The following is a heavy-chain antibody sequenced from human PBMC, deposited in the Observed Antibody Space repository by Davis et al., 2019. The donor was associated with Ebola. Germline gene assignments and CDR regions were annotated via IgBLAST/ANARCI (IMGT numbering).Heavy chain of an antibody. CDR1: GGSISSYY. CDR3: AREVPGAGHLDY. V-gene: IGHV4-59*01. Sequence: MPSETLSLTCTVSGGSISSYYWSWIRQTPGKGLEWIGYIHYSGSTNYNPSLKSRVTMSVDTSRNQFSLKLNSVTAADTAVYFCAREVPGAGHLDYWGQGILVTVSS. J-gene: IGHJ4*02. D-gene: IGHD6-13*01. CDR2: IHYSGST.